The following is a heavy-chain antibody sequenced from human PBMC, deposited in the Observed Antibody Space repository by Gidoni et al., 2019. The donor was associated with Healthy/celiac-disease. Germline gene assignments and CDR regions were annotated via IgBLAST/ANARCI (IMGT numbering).Heavy chain of an antibody. J-gene: IGHJ3*02. CDR3: ARKCGGDCYGDYAFDI. Sequence: QLQLQESGPGLVKPAETLSLPCTVPGGSISSSSYYWGWIRQPPGKGLEWIGSIYYSGSTYYNPSLKSRVTISVDTSKNQFSLKLSSVTAADTAVYYCARKCGGDCYGDYAFDIWGQGTMVTVSS. D-gene: IGHD2-21*01. CDR1: GGSISSSSYY. CDR2: IYYSGST. V-gene: IGHV4-39*01.